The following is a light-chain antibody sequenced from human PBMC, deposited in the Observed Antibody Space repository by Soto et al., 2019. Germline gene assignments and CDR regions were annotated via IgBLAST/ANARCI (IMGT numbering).Light chain of an antibody. J-gene: IGLJ2*01. CDR2: NND. Sequence: QSVLTQPPSASGTPGQRVTISCSGSFPNVGSTSVNWYQQQFPVAAPKLLIYNNDQRPSGVPDRFSGSRSGTSASLAISGLQSEDEADYYCASWDDSLNTLVFGGGTKVTVL. CDR1: FPNVGSTS. CDR3: ASWDDSLNTLV. V-gene: IGLV1-44*01.